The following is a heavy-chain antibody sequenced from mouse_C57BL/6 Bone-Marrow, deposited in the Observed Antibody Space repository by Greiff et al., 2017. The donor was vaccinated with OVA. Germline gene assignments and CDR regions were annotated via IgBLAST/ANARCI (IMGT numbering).Heavy chain of an antibody. CDR2: INPSTGGT. CDR3: ARGFLLRDYFDD. CDR1: GYSFTGYY. D-gene: IGHD1-1*01. V-gene: IGHV1-42*01. J-gene: IGHJ2*01. Sequence: EVQLQESGPELVKPGASVKISCKASGYSFTGYYMNWVKQSPEKSLEWIGEINPSTGGTTYNQKFKAKATLTVDKSSSTAYMQLKSLTSEDSAVYYCARGFLLRDYFDDWGQGTTLTVSS.